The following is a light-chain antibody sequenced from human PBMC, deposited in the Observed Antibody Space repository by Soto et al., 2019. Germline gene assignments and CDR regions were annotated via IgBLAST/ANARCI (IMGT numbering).Light chain of an antibody. CDR2: DSS. J-gene: IGKJ1*01. Sequence: IHMTHSPSTLSASVFYTVTITFLAIQSINKWLSWYQQKPGKAPTLLIYDSSILQNGVPSRFSGTESGTEFTLTISSLRPDDFATYYCQHYNSYSEAFGQGTKVDIK. CDR3: QHYNSYSEA. CDR1: QSINKW. V-gene: IGKV1-5*03.